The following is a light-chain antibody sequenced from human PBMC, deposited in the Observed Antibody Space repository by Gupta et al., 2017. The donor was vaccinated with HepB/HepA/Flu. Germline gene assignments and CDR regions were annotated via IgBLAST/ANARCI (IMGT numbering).Light chain of an antibody. V-gene: IGKV1-5*03. CDR1: QIISRW. J-gene: IGKJ1*01. Sequence: EIQMNQSPSTLSASVGDRVTISCRASQIISRWLAWYQQKPGKAPKLLIYKASRLESGVPSRFSGSGSGTEFTLTISSLQPDDFATYYCQQENSSPWTFGQGTKVEIK. CDR2: KAS. CDR3: QQENSSPWT.